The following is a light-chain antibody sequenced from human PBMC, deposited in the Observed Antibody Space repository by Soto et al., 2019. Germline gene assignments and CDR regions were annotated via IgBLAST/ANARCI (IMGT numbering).Light chain of an antibody. Sequence: EIVLTQSPGTLSLSPGERATLSCRASQSRSSSYIAWYQQKPGQPPRLLIYGASRRATGIPDRFSGSGSGTAFNIPISRLEPEDFAVYDCQQYGTSRLTFGGGTKVEIK. CDR1: QSRSSSY. CDR3: QQYGTSRLT. CDR2: GAS. V-gene: IGKV3-20*01. J-gene: IGKJ4*01.